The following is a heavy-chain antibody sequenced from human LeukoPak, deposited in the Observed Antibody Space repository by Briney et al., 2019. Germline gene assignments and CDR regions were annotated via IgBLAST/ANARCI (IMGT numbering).Heavy chain of an antibody. Sequence: SETLSLTCTVSGGSISSYYWSWIRQPPGKGLEWIGYISYSGSTNYNPSLKRRVTIPVDTSKNQFSLKLRSVTAADTAVYYCARMMIARFDYWGQGTLVTVSS. J-gene: IGHJ4*02. CDR3: ARMMIARFDY. CDR2: ISYSGST. CDR1: GGSISSYY. V-gene: IGHV4-59*01. D-gene: IGHD3-22*01.